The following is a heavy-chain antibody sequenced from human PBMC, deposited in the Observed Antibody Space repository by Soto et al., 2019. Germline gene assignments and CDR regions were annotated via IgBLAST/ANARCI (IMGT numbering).Heavy chain of an antibody. CDR3: ARGGSGSGSYYSWFDP. CDR2: IYHSGST. D-gene: IGHD3-10*01. V-gene: IGHV4-30-2*01. CDR1: GGSISSGGYS. Sequence: PSETLSLTCAVSGGSISSGGYSWSWIRQPPGKGLEWIGYIYHSGSTYYNPSLKSRVTISVDRSKNQFSLKLSSVTAADTAVYYCARGGSGSGSYYSWFDPWGQGTLVTVSS. J-gene: IGHJ5*02.